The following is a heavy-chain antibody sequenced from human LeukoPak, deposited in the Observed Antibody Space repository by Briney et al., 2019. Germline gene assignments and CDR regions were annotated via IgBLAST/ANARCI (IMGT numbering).Heavy chain of an antibody. CDR2: IYTSGNT. CDR1: GRSISSASYY. J-gene: IGHJ5*02. D-gene: IGHD3-3*01. Sequence: SQTLSLTCSVSGRSISSASYYWSWIRQPAGKGLEWIGRIYTSGNTDYNPSLKSGVSMSVDTSKNQFSLKLSSVTAADTAVYYCARLKVLRFLEWLLYRAGWFDPWGQGTLVTVSS. CDR3: ARLKVLRFLEWLLYRAGWFDP. V-gene: IGHV4-61*02.